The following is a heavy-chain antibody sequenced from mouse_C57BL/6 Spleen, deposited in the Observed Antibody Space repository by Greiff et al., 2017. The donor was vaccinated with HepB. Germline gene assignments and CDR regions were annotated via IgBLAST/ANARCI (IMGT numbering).Heavy chain of an antibody. CDR2: ISSGGSYT. CDR1: GFTFSSYG. V-gene: IGHV5-6*01. Sequence: EVQRVESGGDLVKPGGSLKLSCAASGFTFSSYGMSWVRQTPDKRLEWVATISSGGSYTYYPDSVKGRFTISRDNAKNTLYLQMSSLKSEDTAMYYCARQGGNHEGFAYWGQGTLVTVSA. J-gene: IGHJ3*01. CDR3: ARQGGNHEGFAY.